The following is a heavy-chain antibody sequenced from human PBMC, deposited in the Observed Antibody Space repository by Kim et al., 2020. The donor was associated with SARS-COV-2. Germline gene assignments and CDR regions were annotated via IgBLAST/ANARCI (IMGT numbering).Heavy chain of an antibody. CDR1: GYTFTSYG. CDR2: ISAYNGNT. V-gene: IGHV1-18*01. Sequence: ASVKVSCKASGYTFTSYGISWVRQAPGQGLEWMGWISAYNGNTNYAQKLQGRVTMTTETSTSTAYMELRSLRSDDTAVYYCARVGMGIGSGWYFAPVYYYYGMDVWGQGTTVTVSS. D-gene: IGHD6-19*01. CDR3: ARVGMGIGSGWYFAPVYYYYGMDV. J-gene: IGHJ6*02.